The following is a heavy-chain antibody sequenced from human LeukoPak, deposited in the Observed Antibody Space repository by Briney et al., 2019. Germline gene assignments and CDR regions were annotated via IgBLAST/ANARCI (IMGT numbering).Heavy chain of an antibody. D-gene: IGHD1-26*01. CDR2: IYYSGST. Sequence: PSETLSLTCTVSGDSISSSFWNWIRQPPGQRLEWIGNIYYSGSTNYNPALKSRVTFSVDTTKNQVSLKLSSATAADTAVYYCARGALGAHPVDYWGQSTLVIVSS. CDR3: ARGALGAHPVDY. V-gene: IGHV4-59*13. J-gene: IGHJ4*02. CDR1: GDSISSSF.